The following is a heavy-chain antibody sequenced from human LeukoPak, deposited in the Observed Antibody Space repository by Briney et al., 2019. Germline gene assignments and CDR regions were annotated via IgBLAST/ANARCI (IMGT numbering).Heavy chain of an antibody. CDR1: GYTFTSDH. Sequence: GASVKVSCKASGYTFTSDHMHWVRQAPGQGLEWMGIIHPHDGGTRCAQKFQGRATMTRDTSADTAYMELSSLRSDDTAKYYCARDKTTSWTFDYWGQGTLVTVSS. CDR3: ARDKTTSWTFDY. CDR2: IHPHDGGT. J-gene: IGHJ4*02. V-gene: IGHV1-46*01. D-gene: IGHD1-14*01.